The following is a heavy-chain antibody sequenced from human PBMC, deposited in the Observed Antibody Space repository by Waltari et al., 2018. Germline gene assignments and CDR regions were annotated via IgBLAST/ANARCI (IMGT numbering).Heavy chain of an antibody. Sequence: QVQLVESGGGVVQPGRSLRLSCAASGFTFSSYAMHWVRQAPGKGLEGVAVISYDGSNKYYADSGKGRFTISRDNSKNTLYLQMNSLRAEDTAVYYCARVGAVAGTEIDYWGQGTLVTVSS. V-gene: IGHV3-30*04. CDR2: ISYDGSNK. J-gene: IGHJ4*02. CDR1: GFTFSSYA. CDR3: ARVGAVAGTEIDY. D-gene: IGHD6-19*01.